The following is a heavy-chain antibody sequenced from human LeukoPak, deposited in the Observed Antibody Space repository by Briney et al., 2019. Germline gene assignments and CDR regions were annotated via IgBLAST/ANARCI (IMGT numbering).Heavy chain of an antibody. V-gene: IGHV3-48*01. Sequence: GGSLRLSCAASGFTFSTYNMNWIRQAPGKGLEWISYISADSSTVQYADSVRGRFTTSRDNAKNSLYLQMNSLRAEDTAVYYCVRDNSRGQSLGVIYWGQGSLVTVSS. CDR2: ISADSSTV. J-gene: IGHJ4*02. CDR3: VRDNSRGQSLGVIY. D-gene: IGHD3-22*01. CDR1: GFTFSTYN.